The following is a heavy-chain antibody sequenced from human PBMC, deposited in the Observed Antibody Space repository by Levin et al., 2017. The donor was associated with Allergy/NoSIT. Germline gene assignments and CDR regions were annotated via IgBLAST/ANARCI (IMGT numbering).Heavy chain of an antibody. J-gene: IGHJ5*02. Sequence: PGESLKISCTASRFSFNTYGMHWVRQAPGKGLEWVAVISHDGNYKSYSDSVKGRFTISRDSSKNSLYLQMDSLRADDTAVYYCARDITVSNENYFDPWGQGTLVTVSS. CDR1: RFSFNTYG. V-gene: IGHV3-33*05. CDR3: ARDITVSNENYFDP. CDR2: ISHDGNYK. D-gene: IGHD1-1*01.